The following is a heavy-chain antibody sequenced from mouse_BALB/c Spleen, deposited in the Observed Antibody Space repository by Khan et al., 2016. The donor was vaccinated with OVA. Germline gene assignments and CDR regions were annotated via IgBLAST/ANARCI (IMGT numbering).Heavy chain of an antibody. CDR3: ASLEEI. CDR2: IWAGGST. V-gene: IGHV2-9*02. Sequence: VQLQESGPGLVAPSQSLSITCTVSGYSLTSYGVHWVSQPPGKGLEWLGVIWAGGSTTNNSALMTRLSTSNDNTKSKVYLKMNSLQTDDTAMYSRASLEEIWGQGTTLTVSS. J-gene: IGHJ2*01. CDR1: GYSLTSYG.